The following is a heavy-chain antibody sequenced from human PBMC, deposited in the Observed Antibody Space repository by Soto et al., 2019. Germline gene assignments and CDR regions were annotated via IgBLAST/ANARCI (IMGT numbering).Heavy chain of an antibody. D-gene: IGHD4-4*01. CDR3: ARALRRTTAYYYYYYGMDV. V-gene: IGHV4-34*01. CDR1: GGSLIGYY. J-gene: IGHJ6*02. Sequence: PSETRSLTCAVYGGSLIGYYWSWIRQPPGKGLEWIGEINHSGSTNYNPSLKSRVTISVDTSKNQFSLKLSSVTAADTAVYYCARALRRTTAYYYYYYGMDVWGQGTTVTVSS. CDR2: INHSGST.